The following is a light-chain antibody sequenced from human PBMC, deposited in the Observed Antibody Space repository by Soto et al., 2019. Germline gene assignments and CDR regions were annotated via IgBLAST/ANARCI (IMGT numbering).Light chain of an antibody. J-gene: IGKJ1*01. CDR2: GAS. CDR3: QQYNNRPPRT. Sequence: EILMTQSPGTLSLSPGDTATLSCRASQSLGSDLAWYQQKPGQAPRLLIFGASARPNGIPARISGSGSGTELTLTISSLRSADFSAYYCQQYNNRPPRTFGQGTKVDIK. CDR1: QSLGSD. V-gene: IGKV3-15*01.